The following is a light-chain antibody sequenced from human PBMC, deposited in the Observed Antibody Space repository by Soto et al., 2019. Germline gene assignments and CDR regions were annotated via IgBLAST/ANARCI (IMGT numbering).Light chain of an antibody. J-gene: IGLJ1*01. Sequence: HSVLTQPPSASGSPGQSVTISCTGTKNDIGVYDFVSWYQHHPGKAPRLIIYEVVQRPSGVPDRFSGSKSGNTASLTVSGLQAADEGDYFCKSYAGSNTYVFGSGIKVTVX. CDR1: KNDIGVYDF. V-gene: IGLV2-8*01. CDR3: KSYAGSNTYV. CDR2: EVV.